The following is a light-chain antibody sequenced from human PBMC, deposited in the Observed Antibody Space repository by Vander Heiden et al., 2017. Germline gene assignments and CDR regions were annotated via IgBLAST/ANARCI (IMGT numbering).Light chain of an antibody. J-gene: IGKJ4*01. CDR3: QQYGSPLT. V-gene: IGKV3-20*01. CDR1: QSVSSDY. Sequence: EIVLTQSPGTLSLSPGERATLSCRASQSVSSDYLAWYQQKPCQAPRLLIFRASNRATGIPDRFSGSGSGTDFTLTISRLEPEDFAVYYCQQYGSPLTFGGGTKVDIK. CDR2: RAS.